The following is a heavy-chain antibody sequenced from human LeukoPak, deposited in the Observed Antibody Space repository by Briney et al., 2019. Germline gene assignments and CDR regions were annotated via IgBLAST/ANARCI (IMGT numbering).Heavy chain of an antibody. Sequence: GESLRLSCAASGFAFGSHAMTWVRQAPGKGLEWVSSISGSAEKTYYADSVKGRFTISRDSSQKILNLQMDNLRVEDTAIYYCARGSTYDLWSGDALDVWGQGTMVTVAS. CDR1: GFAFGSHA. V-gene: IGHV3-23*01. J-gene: IGHJ3*01. CDR2: ISGSAEKT. D-gene: IGHD3-3*01. CDR3: ARGSTYDLWSGDALDV.